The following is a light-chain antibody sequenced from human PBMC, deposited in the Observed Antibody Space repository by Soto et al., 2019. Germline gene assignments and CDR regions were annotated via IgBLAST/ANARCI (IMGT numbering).Light chain of an antibody. Sequence: QSALTQPASVSGSPGQSITISCTGTSSDVGGYNYVSWYQQHPGKAPELMIYDVSDRPSGVSNRFSGSKSGNTASLTISGLQAEDEADYYCSSYPSSSTLVFGGGTKLTVL. CDR3: SSYPSSSTLV. CDR2: DVS. V-gene: IGLV2-14*03. CDR1: SSDVGGYNY. J-gene: IGLJ2*01.